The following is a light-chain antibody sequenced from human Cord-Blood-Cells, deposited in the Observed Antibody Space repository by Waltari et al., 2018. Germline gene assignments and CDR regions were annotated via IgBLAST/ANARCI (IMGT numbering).Light chain of an antibody. Sequence: QSVLTQPPSASGTPGQRVTISCSGSSSNIGSNYVSWYQQLPGTAPKLVLYRINHVAAGVPDLFSGSKAGTSASLAISGLRSGDEADYYCAAWDDSLSGWVVGGGTKLTVL. J-gene: IGLJ3*02. CDR2: RIN. CDR1: SSNIGSNY. CDR3: AAWDDSLSGWV. V-gene: IGLV1-47*01.